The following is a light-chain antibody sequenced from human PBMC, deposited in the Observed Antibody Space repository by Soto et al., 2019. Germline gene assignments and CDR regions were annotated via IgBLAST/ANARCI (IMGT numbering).Light chain of an antibody. CDR3: QQRSNWPRT. Sequence: IVRTHAPSTLSVSPLERATLSFRASQSVSSSYLAWYQQKPGQAPRLLIYDASNRATGIPARFSGSGSGTDFTLTISSLEPEDFAVYYCQQRSNWPRTFGQGTKVDI. CDR1: QSVSSSY. J-gene: IGKJ1*01. CDR2: DAS. V-gene: IGKV3-11*01.